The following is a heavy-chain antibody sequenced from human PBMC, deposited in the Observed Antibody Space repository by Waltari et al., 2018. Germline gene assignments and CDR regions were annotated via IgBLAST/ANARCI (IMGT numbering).Heavy chain of an antibody. CDR1: GFTFRRYS. CDR3: AREGSVGGGFMAYDYGMDV. V-gene: IGHV3-48*01. CDR2: ISSSSSTI. J-gene: IGHJ6*02. Sequence: EVQLVESGGGLVQPGGSLRLSCAASGFTFRRYSLNWVRPAPGQGLEWVSDISSSSSTIYYAESVKGRFTISRENAKNSLYLQMNSLRAEDTAVDYCAREGSVGGGFMAYDYGMDVWGQGKTVTGAS. D-gene: IGHD1-26*01.